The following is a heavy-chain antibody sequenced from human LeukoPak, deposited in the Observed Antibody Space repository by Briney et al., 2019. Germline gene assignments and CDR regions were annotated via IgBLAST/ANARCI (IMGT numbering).Heavy chain of an antibody. CDR1: GDSISSSRYY. CDR3: ARHMNIVVPYYFDY. CDR2: VYYSGST. Sequence: SETLSLTCTVSGDSISSSRYYWGWIRQPPGKGLEWIGSVYYSGSTYYNPSLKSRVTISVDRSKNQFSLKLSSVTAADTAVYYCARHMNIVVPYYFDYWGQGTLVTVSS. V-gene: IGHV4-39*01. J-gene: IGHJ4*02. D-gene: IGHD2-2*01.